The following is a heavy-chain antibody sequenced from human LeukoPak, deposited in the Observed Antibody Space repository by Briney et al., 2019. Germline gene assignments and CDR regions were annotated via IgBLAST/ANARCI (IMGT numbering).Heavy chain of an antibody. CDR3: ARDMIRGVTFDY. J-gene: IGHJ4*02. Sequence: PGGSLRFSCAASGFTFSSYGMHWVRQAPGKGLEWVAVIWYDGSNKYYADSVKGRFTISRDNSKNTLYLQMNSLRAEDTAVYFCARDMIRGVTFDYWGQGTLVTVSS. D-gene: IGHD3-10*01. V-gene: IGHV3-33*01. CDR1: GFTFSSYG. CDR2: IWYDGSNK.